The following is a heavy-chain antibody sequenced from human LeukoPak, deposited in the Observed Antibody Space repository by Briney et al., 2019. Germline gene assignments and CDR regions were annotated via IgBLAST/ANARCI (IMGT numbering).Heavy chain of an antibody. D-gene: IGHD6-19*01. CDR3: ARDKGYSSGWFREFDY. Sequence: STVNVSCKASGGTFSSYAISWVRQAPGQGLEWMGGIIPIFGTANYAQKFQGRVTITTDESTSTAYMELSSLRSEDTAVYYCARDKGYSSGWFREFDYWGQGTLVTVSS. V-gene: IGHV1-69*05. CDR1: GGTFSSYA. J-gene: IGHJ4*02. CDR2: IIPIFGTA.